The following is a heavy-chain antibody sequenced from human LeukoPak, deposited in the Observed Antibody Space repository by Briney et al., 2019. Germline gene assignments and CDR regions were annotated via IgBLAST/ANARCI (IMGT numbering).Heavy chain of an antibody. CDR2: IYNSGST. D-gene: IGHD5-24*01. CDR1: GDSISTYY. J-gene: IGHJ4*02. CDR3: ARRDGYNSYYFDY. Sequence: SETLSLTCTVSGDSISTYYWSWIRQPPGMGLEWIGYIYNSGSTDYNPSLKSRVTISVDTSKNQFSLKLSSVTAADTAVYYCARRDGYNSYYFDYWGQGTLVTVSS. V-gene: IGHV4-59*01.